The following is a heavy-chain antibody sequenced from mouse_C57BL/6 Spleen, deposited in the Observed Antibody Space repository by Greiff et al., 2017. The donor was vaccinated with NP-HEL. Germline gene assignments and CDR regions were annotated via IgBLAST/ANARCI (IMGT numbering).Heavy chain of an antibody. CDR3: ARRAYGSSYAMDY. D-gene: IGHD1-1*01. J-gene: IGHJ4*01. Sequence: VQLQQPGAELVKPGASVKLSCKASGYTFTSYWMHWVKQRPGQGLEWIGMIHPNSGSTNYNEKFNSKATLTVDKSSSTAYMQLSSLTSEDSAVYYCARRAYGSSYAMDYWGQGTSVTVSS. V-gene: IGHV1-64*01. CDR2: IHPNSGST. CDR1: GYTFTSYW.